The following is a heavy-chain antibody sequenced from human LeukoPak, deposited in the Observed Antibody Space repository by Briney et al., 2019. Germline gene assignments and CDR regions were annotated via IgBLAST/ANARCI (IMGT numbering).Heavy chain of an antibody. Sequence: ASVKVSCKASGYTFTSYGISWVRQAPGQGLEWMGWISAYNGNTNYAQKLQGRVTMTTDTSTSTAYMELRSLRSDDTAVYYCARVYYDFWSGYYSLFDYWGQGTLVTVSS. CDR3: ARVYYDFWSGYYSLFDY. V-gene: IGHV1-18*01. CDR2: ISAYNGNT. CDR1: GYTFTSYG. D-gene: IGHD3-3*01. J-gene: IGHJ4*02.